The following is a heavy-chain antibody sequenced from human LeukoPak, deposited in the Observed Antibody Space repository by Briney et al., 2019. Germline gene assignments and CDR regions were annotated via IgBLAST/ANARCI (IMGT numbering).Heavy chain of an antibody. CDR2: INHSGST. D-gene: IGHD2-21*02. CDR3: ARGADCGGDCYSVSPFDY. V-gene: IGHV4-34*01. CDR1: GGSFSGYY. J-gene: IGHJ4*02. Sequence: TSETLSLTCAVYGGSFSGYYWSWIRQPPGKGLEWIGEINHSGSTNYNPSLKSRVTISVDTSKNQFSLKLSSVTAADTAVYYCARGADCGGDCYSVSPFDYWGQGTLVTVSS.